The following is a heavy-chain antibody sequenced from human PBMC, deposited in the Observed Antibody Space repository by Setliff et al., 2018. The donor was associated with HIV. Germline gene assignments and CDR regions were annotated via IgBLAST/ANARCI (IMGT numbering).Heavy chain of an antibody. J-gene: IGHJ4*02. CDR2: IDRDGSST. CDR1: GFTFSSYW. Sequence: PGGSLRLSCAASGFTFSSYWMHWVRQAPGKGLVWVSRIDRDGSSTAYAGSVKGRFTISRDNAKNTVYLQMHSLRAEDTAIYYCARRPLYYFDYWGQGTLVTVSS. V-gene: IGHV3-74*01. CDR3: ARRPLYYFDY.